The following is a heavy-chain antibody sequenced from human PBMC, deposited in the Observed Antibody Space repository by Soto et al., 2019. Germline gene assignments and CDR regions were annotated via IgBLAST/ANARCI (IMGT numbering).Heavy chain of an antibody. J-gene: IGHJ4*02. CDR2: IFYSGST. CDR3: ARRYGWLYFDY. Sequence: SETLSLTCTVSGASISSSTYFWGWIRQPPGKGLEWIGTIFYSGSTYYNPSLKSRVTISVDTSKNQFSLRLTSVTAADTALYYCARRYGWLYFDYWGQGSLVTVS. V-gene: IGHV4-39*01. D-gene: IGHD6-19*01. CDR1: GASISSSTYF.